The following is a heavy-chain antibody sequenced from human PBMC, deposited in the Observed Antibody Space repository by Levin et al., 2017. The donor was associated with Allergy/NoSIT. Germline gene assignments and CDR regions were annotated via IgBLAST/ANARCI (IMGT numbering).Heavy chain of an antibody. J-gene: IGHJ6*03. D-gene: IGHD3-10*01. V-gene: IGHV3-33*01. CDR3: ASVYGPLVTMVRGVIGRGDYMDV. CDR2: IWYDGSNK. CDR1: GFTFSSSG. Sequence: LSLTCAASGFTFSSSGMHWVRPAPGKGLEWVAVIWYDGSNKYYADSVKGRFTISRDNSKNTLYLQMNSLRAEDTAVYYCASVYGPLVTMVRGVIGRGDYMDVWGKGTTVTVSS.